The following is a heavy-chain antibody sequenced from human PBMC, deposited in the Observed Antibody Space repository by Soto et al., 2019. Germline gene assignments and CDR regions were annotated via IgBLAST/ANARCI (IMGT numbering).Heavy chain of an antibody. CDR1: GGSFSGYY. V-gene: IGHV4-34*01. Sequence: SETLSLTCAVYGGSFSGYYWSWIRQPPGKGLEWIGEINHSGTTNYNPSLKSRVTISVDLSKNQFSLRLSSVTTADTALYYCARTTAVPNSLRSRYFFDYWGQGTLVTVSS. CDR2: INHSGTT. CDR3: ARTTAVPNSLRSRYFFDY. D-gene: IGHD4-17*01. J-gene: IGHJ4*02.